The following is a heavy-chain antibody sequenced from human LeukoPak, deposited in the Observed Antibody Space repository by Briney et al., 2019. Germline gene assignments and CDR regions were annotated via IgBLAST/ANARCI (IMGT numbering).Heavy chain of an antibody. V-gene: IGHV4-34*01. J-gene: IGHJ5*02. D-gene: IGHD6-19*01. CDR1: GGSFSGYY. CDR2: INHSGST. CDR3: ARGGPRVAVAALAVIGFDP. Sequence: SETLSLTCAVYGGSFSGYYRSWIRQPPGKGLEWIGEINHSGSTNYNPSLKSRVTISVDTSKNQFSLKLSSVTAADTAVYYCARGGPRVAVAALAVIGFDPWGQGTLVTVSS.